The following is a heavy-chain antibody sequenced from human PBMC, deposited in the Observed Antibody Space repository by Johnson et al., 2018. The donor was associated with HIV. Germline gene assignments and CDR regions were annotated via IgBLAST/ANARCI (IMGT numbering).Heavy chain of an antibody. CDR1: GFSFSSYG. CDR2: ISYDGSNK. V-gene: IGHV3-30*03. Sequence: QVQLVESGGGVVQPGRSLRLSCAASGFSFSSYGIHWVRQAPGKGLEWVAVISYDGSNKYYADSVKGRFTISRDNSKNTLYLQMNSLRAGDTAVYYCARGKAFDIWGQGTMVTVSS. J-gene: IGHJ3*02. CDR3: ARGKAFDI.